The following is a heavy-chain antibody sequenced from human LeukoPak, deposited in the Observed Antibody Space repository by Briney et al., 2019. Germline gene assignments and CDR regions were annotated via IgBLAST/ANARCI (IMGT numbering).Heavy chain of an antibody. CDR1: GFTFSSYW. J-gene: IGHJ4*02. V-gene: IGHV3-7*01. D-gene: IGHD3-22*01. CDR2: IKQDGSEK. CDR3: ARDSISILYYYDSSGYIDY. Sequence: AGGSLRLSCAASGFTFSSYWMSWVRQAPGKGLEWVANIKQDGSEKYYVDSVKGRFTISRDNAKNSLYLQMNSLRAEDTAVYYCARDSISILYYYDSSGYIDYWGQGTLVTVSS.